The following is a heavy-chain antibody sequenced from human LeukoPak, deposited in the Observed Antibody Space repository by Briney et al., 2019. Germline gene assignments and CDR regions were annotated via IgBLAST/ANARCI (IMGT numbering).Heavy chain of an antibody. CDR3: ARALTTLTYEGY. CDR2: ISGSNSYI. Sequence: GGSLRLSCAASGFTFSSYTMHWIRQAPGKGLEWVSSISGSNSYIFYADSVKGRFTVSRVNAKDSLYLQMNSLRAEDTAVYYCARALTTLTYEGYWGQGTLVTVSS. V-gene: IGHV3-21*01. D-gene: IGHD1-1*01. J-gene: IGHJ4*02. CDR1: GFTFSSYT.